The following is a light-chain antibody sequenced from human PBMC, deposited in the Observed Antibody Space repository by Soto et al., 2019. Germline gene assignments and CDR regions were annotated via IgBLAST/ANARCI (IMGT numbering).Light chain of an antibody. J-gene: IGKJ4*01. Sequence: EIVMTQSPATLSVSPGERATLSCRASQSVSSNLAWYQQKPGQAPRLLIYGASTRATGIPARFSGSGSRTEFTLTISSLQYEDFAVYYCQQYNNWPPLTFGGGTKVEIK. V-gene: IGKV3-15*01. CDR2: GAS. CDR1: QSVSSN. CDR3: QQYNNWPPLT.